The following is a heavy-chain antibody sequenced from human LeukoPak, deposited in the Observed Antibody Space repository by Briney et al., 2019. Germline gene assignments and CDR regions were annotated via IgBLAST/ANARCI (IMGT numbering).Heavy chain of an antibody. CDR2: ISYDGSNK. D-gene: IGHD3-16*01. J-gene: IGHJ4*02. CDR1: GFTFSSYA. V-gene: IGHV3-30-3*01. CDR3: VSPWAY. Sequence: GGSLRLSCAASGFTFSSYAMHWVRQAPGKGLEWVAVISYDGSNKYYADSVKGRFTISRDNSKNTLYLQMNSLRADDTAVYYCVSPWAYWGQGTLVTVSS.